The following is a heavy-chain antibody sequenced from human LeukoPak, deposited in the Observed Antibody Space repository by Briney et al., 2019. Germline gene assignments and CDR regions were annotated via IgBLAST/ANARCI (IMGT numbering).Heavy chain of an antibody. CDR1: VFPVSSNY. CDR2: IYSGGST. V-gene: IGHV3-53*01. J-gene: IGHJ5*02. Sequence: GGSLRLSCAASVFPVSSNYMSWVRQAPGKGLERVSVIYSGGSTYYADSVKGRFTISRDNSKNTLFLQMHSLRAEDTAVYYCAKVCLLNVYSPAPWGQGTLVTVSS. D-gene: IGHD3-16*01. CDR3: AKVCLLNVYSPAP.